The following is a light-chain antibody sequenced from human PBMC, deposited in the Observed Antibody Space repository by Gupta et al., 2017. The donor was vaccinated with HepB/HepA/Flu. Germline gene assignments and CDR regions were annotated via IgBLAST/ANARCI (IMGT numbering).Light chain of an antibody. CDR2: AAS. V-gene: IGKV1-12*01. CDR3: LQAKSFPLT. CDR1: QGVSTW. Sequence: DIQITQSPSSVSASVGDRVTITCRASQGVSTWLAWYQQKPGEAPKLLISAASTLQSGVPARFSGSGSGTEFPLTISRLPPEDFATYYCLQAKSFPLTFGGGTKVEIK. J-gene: IGKJ4*01.